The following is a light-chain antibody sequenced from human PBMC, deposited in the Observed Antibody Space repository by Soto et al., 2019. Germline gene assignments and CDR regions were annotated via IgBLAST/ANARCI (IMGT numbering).Light chain of an antibody. CDR1: QSVSSY. J-gene: IGKJ1*01. Sequence: EIVLTQSPATLSLSPGERATLSCRASQSVSSYLAWYQQKPGQAPRLLIYDASNRATGIPARFSGSGSGTDFTLTISSLEPEDFAVYYCQQYGSSGTFGQGTKVE. CDR2: DAS. CDR3: QQYGSSGT. V-gene: IGKV3-11*01.